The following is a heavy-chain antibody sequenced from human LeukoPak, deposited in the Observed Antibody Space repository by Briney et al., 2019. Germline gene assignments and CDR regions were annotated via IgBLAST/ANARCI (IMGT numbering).Heavy chain of an antibody. J-gene: IGHJ6*03. V-gene: IGHV4-4*07. CDR3: ARDGLAAPPRYCYYMDV. D-gene: IGHD6-6*01. CDR1: GGSISSYY. CDR2: IYTSGST. Sequence: SETLSLTCTVSGGSISSYYWSWIRQPAGRGLEWIGRIYTSGSTNYNPSLKSRVTMSVDTSKNQSSLKLSSVTAADTAVYYCARDGLAAPPRYCYYMDVWGKGTTVTVSS.